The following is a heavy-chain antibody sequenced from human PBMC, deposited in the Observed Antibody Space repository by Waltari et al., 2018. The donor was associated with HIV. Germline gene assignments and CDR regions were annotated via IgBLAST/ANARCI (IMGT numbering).Heavy chain of an antibody. J-gene: IGHJ6*02. CDR2: MNPNGGNT. CDR3: ARNSSGKGNRYFYYGLDV. D-gene: IGHD3-22*01. V-gene: IGHV1-8*02. CDR1: GYNFINFD. Sequence: QVHLVQSGPEVKRPGASVKIYCKAYGYNFINFDVNWVRTAAGQGPGWLGWMNPNGGNTASPYIFEERVTMTRDVSTDTAYLEMSGLTPEDTAIYYCARNSSGKGNRYFYYGLDVWGQGTPVTV.